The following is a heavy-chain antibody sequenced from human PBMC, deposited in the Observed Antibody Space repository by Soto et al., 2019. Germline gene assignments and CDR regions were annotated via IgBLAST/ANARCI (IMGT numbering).Heavy chain of an antibody. CDR3: ARAGDAYCGGDCYLDFQH. CDR2: IYYRGST. J-gene: IGHJ1*01. D-gene: IGHD2-21*02. V-gene: IGHV4-59*01. CDR1: GGSISSYY. Sequence: PSETLSLTCTVSGGSISSYYWSWIRQPPGKGLEWIGYIYYRGSTNYNPSLKSRVTISVDTSKNQFSLKLSSVTAADTAVYYCARAGDAYCGGDCYLDFQHWGQGTLVTVSS.